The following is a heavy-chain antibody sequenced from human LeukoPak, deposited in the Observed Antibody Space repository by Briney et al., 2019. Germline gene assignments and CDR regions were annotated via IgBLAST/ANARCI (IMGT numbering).Heavy chain of an antibody. CDR3: TSPARSGYAFDI. V-gene: IGHV3-72*01. J-gene: IGHJ3*02. D-gene: IGHD3-22*01. CDR1: GFNFRSYW. Sequence: GGSLRLSCAGSGFNFRSYWMSWVRQAPGKGLEWVGRIRNKANSYTTDYAASVKARFTISRDDSKNSVNLQMNSLKTEDTAVYYCTSPARSGYAFDIWGQGTMVTVSS. CDR2: IRNKANSYTT.